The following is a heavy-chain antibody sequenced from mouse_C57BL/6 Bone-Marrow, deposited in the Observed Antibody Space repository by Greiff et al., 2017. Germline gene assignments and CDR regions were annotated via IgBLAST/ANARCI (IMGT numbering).Heavy chain of an antibody. CDR3: ARSAYYYGGYFDV. CDR2: INPGSGGT. D-gene: IGHD1-1*01. CDR1: GYAFTNYL. Sequence: VQLVESGAELVRPWTSVKVSCKASGYAFTNYLIEWVKQRPGQGLEWIGVINPGSGGTNYNEKFKGKATLTADKSSSTAYMQLSSLTSEDSAVYFCARSAYYYGGYFDVWGTGTTVTVSS. J-gene: IGHJ1*03. V-gene: IGHV1-54*01.